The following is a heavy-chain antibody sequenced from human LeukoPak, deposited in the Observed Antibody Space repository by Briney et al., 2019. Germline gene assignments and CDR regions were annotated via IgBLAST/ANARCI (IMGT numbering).Heavy chain of an antibody. V-gene: IGHV4-30-4*01. D-gene: IGHD2-21*02. J-gene: IGHJ2*01. Sequence: SETLSLTCTVSNDSISSGDYYWNWIRQLPGKGLEWIGYIFHRGGTSYNPSLKSRILFSVDTSKNQFSLKLSSVTAADTAVYYCASAYCGGDCTPYWYFDLWGRGTLVTVSS. CDR1: NDSISSGDYY. CDR2: IFHRGGT. CDR3: ASAYCGGDCTPYWYFDL.